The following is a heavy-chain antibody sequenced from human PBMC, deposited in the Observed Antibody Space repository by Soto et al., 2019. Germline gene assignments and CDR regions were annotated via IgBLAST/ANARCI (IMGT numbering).Heavy chain of an antibody. Sequence: QVQLQESGPGLVKPSETLSLTCAVSGGSISSYYWSWIRQPPGKGLEWVGYAYYTGTTSYNPSLKSRVTISVDKSRNQFSLKLSSVTAADTAVYYCARGPNYDFWSGYFRGWGQGTLVTVSS. CDR3: ARGPNYDFWSGYFRG. CDR2: AYYTGTT. J-gene: IGHJ4*02. CDR1: GGSISSYY. D-gene: IGHD3-3*01. V-gene: IGHV4-59*13.